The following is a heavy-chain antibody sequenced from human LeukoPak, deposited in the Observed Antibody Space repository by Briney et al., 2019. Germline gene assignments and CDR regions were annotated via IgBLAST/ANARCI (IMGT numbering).Heavy chain of an antibody. CDR2: IYPRDGST. D-gene: IGHD3-3*01. CDR3: ARDWVFGVEDGMDV. Sequence: VASVKVSCKASGYSFTSNYIHWVRQAPGQGLEWMGMIYPRDGSTSYAQKFQGRVTVTRDTSTSTVHMELSRLRSDDTAVYYCARDWVFGVEDGMDVWGQGTTVTVSS. V-gene: IGHV1-46*01. J-gene: IGHJ6*02. CDR1: GYSFTSNY.